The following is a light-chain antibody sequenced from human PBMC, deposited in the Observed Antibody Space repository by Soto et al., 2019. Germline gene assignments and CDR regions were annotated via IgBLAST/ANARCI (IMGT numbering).Light chain of an antibody. J-gene: IGKJ2*01. V-gene: IGKV3-20*01. CDR2: GAS. CDR3: QQYDSSPVT. CDR1: QIVSSSY. Sequence: ENVLTQSPGTLSLSPGERATLSCRASQIVSSSYLTWYQQKPGQAPRLLIYGASSRATDIPDRFSGSGSGTDFTLTISRLEPEDFAVYYCQQYDSSPVTFGQGTKLEIK.